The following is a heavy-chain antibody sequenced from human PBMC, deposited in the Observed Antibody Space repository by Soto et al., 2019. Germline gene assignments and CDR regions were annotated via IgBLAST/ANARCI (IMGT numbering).Heavy chain of an antibody. V-gene: IGHV3-23*01. D-gene: IGHD6-19*01. J-gene: IGHJ4*02. CDR3: AKERSSGWSFDY. CDR1: GFPFRTYA. Sequence: PGGSLRLSGAPPGFPFRTYAMNWGRPAPGKGLEWVSGISGSGDSTYYADSVKGRFTVSRDNSKNTLYLQMNSLRAEDTAVFYCAKERSSGWSFDYWAQGTLVTVSS. CDR2: ISGSGDST.